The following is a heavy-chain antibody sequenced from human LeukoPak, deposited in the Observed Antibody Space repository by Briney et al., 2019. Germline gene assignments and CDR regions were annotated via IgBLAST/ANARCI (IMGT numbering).Heavy chain of an antibody. D-gene: IGHD2-2*01. J-gene: IGHJ5*02. Sequence: GASVKVSCKASGYTFTSYGISWVRQAPGQGLEWMGWISAYNGNTNYAQKLQGRVTMTTDTSTSTAYMELRSLRSDDTAVYYCARYSGSCNSTSCYPGGWFDPWGQGTLVTVSS. CDR3: ARYSGSCNSTSCYPGGWFDP. V-gene: IGHV1-18*01. CDR1: GYTFTSYG. CDR2: ISAYNGNT.